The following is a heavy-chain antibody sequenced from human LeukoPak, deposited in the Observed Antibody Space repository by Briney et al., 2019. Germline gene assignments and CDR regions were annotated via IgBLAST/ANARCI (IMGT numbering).Heavy chain of an antibody. CDR2: IYASGST. CDR1: GGSINSGSYY. V-gene: IGHV4-61*02. D-gene: IGHD6-19*01. CDR3: ARAAYSSGWYDWFDP. Sequence: SETLSLTCTVSGGSINSGSYYWSWIRQPAGKGLEWIGRIYASGSTNYNPSLKSRDTISVDTSKNQFSLKLSSVTAADTAVYYCARAAYSSGWYDWFDPWGQGTLVTVSS. J-gene: IGHJ5*02.